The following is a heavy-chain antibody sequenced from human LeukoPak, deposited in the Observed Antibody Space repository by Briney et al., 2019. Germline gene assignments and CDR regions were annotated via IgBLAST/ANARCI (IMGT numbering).Heavy chain of an antibody. V-gene: IGHV3-21*01. CDR2: ISSSSSYI. J-gene: IGHJ6*02. CDR3: ARDRAYGMDV. D-gene: IGHD1-26*01. Sequence: GVLRLSCAASGFTLSSYSMNWVRQAPGKGLEWVSSISSSSSYIYYADSVKGRFTISRDNAKNTLYLQMNSLRAEDTAVYYCARDRAYGMDVWGQGTTVTVSS. CDR1: GFTLSSYS.